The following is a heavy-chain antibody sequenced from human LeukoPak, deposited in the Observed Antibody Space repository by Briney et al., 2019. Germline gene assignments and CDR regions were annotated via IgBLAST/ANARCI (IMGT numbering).Heavy chain of an antibody. Sequence: SETLSLTCTVSGGSISSYYWSWIRQPPGKGLEYIGYIYYRGSTNYNTSLKSRVTISLDTSKNQISLKLSSVTAADTAVYYCATMVQGVHTYFGSWGQGNLVAVSS. CDR1: GGSISSYY. CDR3: ATMVQGVHTYFGS. J-gene: IGHJ4*02. V-gene: IGHV4-59*01. D-gene: IGHD3-10*01. CDR2: IYYRGST.